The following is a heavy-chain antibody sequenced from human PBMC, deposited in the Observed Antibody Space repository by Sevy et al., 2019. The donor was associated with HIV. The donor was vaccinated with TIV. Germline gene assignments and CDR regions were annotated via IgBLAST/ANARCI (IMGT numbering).Heavy chain of an antibody. J-gene: IGHJ4*02. CDR1: GFTFSSSS. V-gene: IGHV3-7*01. D-gene: IGHD6-13*01. CDR2: ISQGGSEE. Sequence: GGSLRLSCAASGFTFSSSSMTWVRQAPGKGLEWVATISQGGSEEYYVDSVKGRFTISRDNAKNSLYLHMNSLSAVATAVYFCARFVSLGYWGQGTLVTVSS. CDR3: ARFVSLGY.